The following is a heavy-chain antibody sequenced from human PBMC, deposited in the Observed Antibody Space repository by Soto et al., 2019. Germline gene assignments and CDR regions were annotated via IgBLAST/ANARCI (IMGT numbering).Heavy chain of an antibody. CDR2: ISLDYST. V-gene: IGHV3-23*01. CDR3: AKHKGSRYAIDF. CDR1: GFTFSTSA. Sequence: EVHLLESGGDWVQPGGSLRLSCAGTGFTFSTSAMTWVRQAPGRGLEWVSHISLDYSTYYADFVKGRFTVSRDNSKNTLHLQMSSLRAEDTDVYYCAKHKGSRYAIDFWGQGPLVTVSP. J-gene: IGHJ4*02. D-gene: IGHD3-16*01.